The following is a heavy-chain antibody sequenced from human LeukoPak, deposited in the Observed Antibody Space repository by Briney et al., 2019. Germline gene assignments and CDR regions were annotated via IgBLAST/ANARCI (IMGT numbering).Heavy chain of an antibody. J-gene: IGHJ4*02. Sequence: SSETLSLTCAVYGGSFSGYYWSWIRQPPGKGLEWIGEINHSGSTNYNPSLKSRVTISVDTSKNQFSLKLSSVTAADTAVYYCARAVGGWYESYFDYWGQGTLVTVSS. CDR2: INHSGST. D-gene: IGHD6-19*01. V-gene: IGHV4-34*01. CDR3: ARAVGGWYESYFDY. CDR1: GGSFSGYY.